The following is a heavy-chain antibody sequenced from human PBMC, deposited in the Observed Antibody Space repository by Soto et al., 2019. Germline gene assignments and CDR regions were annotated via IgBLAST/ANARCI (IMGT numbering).Heavy chain of an antibody. Sequence: QVQLVQSGAEVREPGASVKVSCKASGYSFSSLDINWVRQTTGQGLEWMGWMQPRDGRTGYAQKFQGRVTMTRDTSINTAYMELSSRTSDETAFYYCARGVTAGVDYWGQGTLVTVSS. CDR2: MQPRDGRT. CDR1: GYSFSSLD. J-gene: IGHJ4*02. V-gene: IGHV1-8*01. CDR3: ARGVTAGVDY. D-gene: IGHD1-26*01.